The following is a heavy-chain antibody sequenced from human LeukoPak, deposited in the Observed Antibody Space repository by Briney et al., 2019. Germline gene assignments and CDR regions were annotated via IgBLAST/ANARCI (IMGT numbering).Heavy chain of an antibody. CDR1: GFTFSSYA. V-gene: IGHV3-23*01. CDR3: ARDLPFYDFWSGYSYYFDY. Sequence: GGSLRLSCAASGFTFSSYAMSWVRQAPGKGLEWVSAISGSGGSTYYADSVKGRFTISRDNSKNTLYLQMSSLRAEDTAVYYCARDLPFYDFWSGYSYYFDYWGQGTLVTVSS. CDR2: ISGSGGST. D-gene: IGHD3-3*01. J-gene: IGHJ4*02.